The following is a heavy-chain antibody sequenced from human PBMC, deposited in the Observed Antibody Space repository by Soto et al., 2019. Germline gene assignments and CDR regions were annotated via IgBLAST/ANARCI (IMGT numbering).Heavy chain of an antibody. D-gene: IGHD6-19*01. CDR2: ISYDGSNK. J-gene: IGHJ5*02. CDR1: GFTFSSYG. CDR3: AKDSRRQWLPVGEFDP. V-gene: IGHV3-30*18. Sequence: QVQLEESGGGVVQPGRSLRLSCAASGFTFSSYGMHWVRQAPGKGLEWVAVISYDGSNKYYADSVKGRFTISRDNSKNTLYLQMNSLRAEDTAVYYCAKDSRRQWLPVGEFDPWGQGTLVTVSS.